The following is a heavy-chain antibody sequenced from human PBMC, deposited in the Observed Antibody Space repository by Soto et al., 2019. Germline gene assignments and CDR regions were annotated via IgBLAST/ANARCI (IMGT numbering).Heavy chain of an antibody. Sequence: EVQLVESGGGLVQPGGSLRLSCVGSGFTFSRYWMSWVRQAPGKGLEWVANIKQDGSEKYYVDSVKGRFTISRDNAKNSLYLQMNSLRAEDTAVYYCADLSTNAGYWGQGTLVTVSP. CDR1: GFTFSRYW. CDR3: ADLSTNAGY. D-gene: IGHD3-3*02. CDR2: IKQDGSEK. V-gene: IGHV3-7*01. J-gene: IGHJ4*02.